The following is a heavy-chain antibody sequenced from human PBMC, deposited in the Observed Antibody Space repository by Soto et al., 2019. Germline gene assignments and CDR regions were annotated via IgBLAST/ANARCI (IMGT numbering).Heavy chain of an antibody. V-gene: IGHV3-49*03. Sequence: EVQLVESGGGLVQPGRSLRLSCTASGFTFGDYAMSWFCQAPGKGLEWVGFSRSKAYGGTTEYAASVKGRFTISRDDSKSIAYLQMNSLKTEDTAVYYCTRDEEGRFSDSFLGNHYWGQGTLVTVSS. J-gene: IGHJ4*02. CDR3: TRDEEGRFSDSFLGNHY. CDR1: GFTFGDYA. D-gene: IGHD3-16*01. CDR2: SRSKAYGGTT.